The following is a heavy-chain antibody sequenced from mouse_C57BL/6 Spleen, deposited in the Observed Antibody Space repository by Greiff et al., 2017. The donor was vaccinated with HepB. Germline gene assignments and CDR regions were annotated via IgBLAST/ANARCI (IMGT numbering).Heavy chain of an antibody. D-gene: IGHD3-2*02. V-gene: IGHV1-26*01. CDR2: INPNNGGT. CDR3: ARVDSSGPHAMDY. Sequence: EVQLQQSGPELVKPGASVKISCKASGYTFTDYYMNWVKQSHGKSLEWIGDINPNNGGTSYNQKFKGKATLTVDKSSSTAYMELRSLTSEDSAVYYCARVDSSGPHAMDYWGQGTSVTVSS. CDR1: GYTFTDYY. J-gene: IGHJ4*01.